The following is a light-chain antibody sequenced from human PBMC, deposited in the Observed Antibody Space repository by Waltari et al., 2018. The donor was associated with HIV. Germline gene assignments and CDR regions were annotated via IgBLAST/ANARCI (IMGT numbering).Light chain of an antibody. Sequence: QTALTQPASVSGSPGQSITIPCTGTSSDFGAYNLFSWSQQHPGKAPRLIIYDVSERPAGVSNRFTGSKSGNTASLTISGLQAEDEADYYCCSYVSEIVPCVFGGGTKLTVL. V-gene: IGLV2-23*02. CDR3: CSYVSEIVPCV. J-gene: IGLJ3*02. CDR1: SSDFGAYNL. CDR2: DVS.